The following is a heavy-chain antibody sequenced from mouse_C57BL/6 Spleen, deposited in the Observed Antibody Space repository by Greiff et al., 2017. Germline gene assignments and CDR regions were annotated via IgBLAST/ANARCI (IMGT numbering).Heavy chain of an antibody. CDR2: INPSTGGT. Sequence: VQLQQSGPELVKPGASVKISCKASGYSFTGYYMNWVKQSPEKSLEWIGEINPSTGGTTYNQKFKAKATLTVDKSSSTAYMQLKSLTSEDSAVYYCAITTVNAMDYWGQGTSVTVSS. J-gene: IGHJ4*01. D-gene: IGHD1-1*01. CDR3: AITTVNAMDY. CDR1: GYSFTGYY. V-gene: IGHV1-42*01.